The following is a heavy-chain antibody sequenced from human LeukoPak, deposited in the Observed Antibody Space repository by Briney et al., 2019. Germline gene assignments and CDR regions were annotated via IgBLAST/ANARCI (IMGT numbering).Heavy chain of an antibody. CDR1: GFTFSSYG. CDR3: AKVSSGSY. CDR2: ISYDGSNK. Sequence: GGSLRLSCAASGFTFSSYGMHWVRQAPGKGLEWVAVISYDGSNKYYADSVKGRFTISRDNSKNTLYLQMNSLRAEDTAVYYCAKVSSGSYWGQGTLVTVSS. D-gene: IGHD3-10*01. V-gene: IGHV3-30*18. J-gene: IGHJ4*02.